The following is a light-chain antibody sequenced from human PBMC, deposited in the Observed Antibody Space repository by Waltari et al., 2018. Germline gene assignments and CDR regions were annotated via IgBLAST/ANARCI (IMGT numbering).Light chain of an antibody. V-gene: IGLV1-44*01. CDR3: AAWDDSLHGRWE. CDR1: SSNIGNNV. CDR2: RND. J-gene: IGLJ3*02. Sequence: QSVLTQPPSASGTPGQRVTISCSGSSSNIGNNVVNWYQPVPGTTPKLLSYRNDPRPAGVPDRFAGSKSGTSASLAISGLRSEDEADYYCAAWDDSLHGRWEFGGGTKVTVL.